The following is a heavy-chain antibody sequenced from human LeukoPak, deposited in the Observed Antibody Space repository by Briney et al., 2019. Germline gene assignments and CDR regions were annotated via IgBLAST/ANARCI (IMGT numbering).Heavy chain of an antibody. V-gene: IGHV4-39*07. D-gene: IGHD6-13*01. Sequence: SSETLSLTCTVSGGSISSSSYYWGWIRQPPGKGLERIGSIYHSGSANYNPSLKSRVTISVDKSKNQFSLKLSSVTAADTAVYYCAREVVAAAESYYFDYWGQGTLVTVSS. J-gene: IGHJ4*02. CDR2: IYHSGSA. CDR3: AREVVAAAESYYFDY. CDR1: GGSISSSSYY.